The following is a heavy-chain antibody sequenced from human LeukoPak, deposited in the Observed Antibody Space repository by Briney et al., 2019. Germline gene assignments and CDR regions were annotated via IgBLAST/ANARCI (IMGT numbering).Heavy chain of an antibody. CDR3: TRAGTYYYGMDV. V-gene: IGHV3-73*01. J-gene: IGHJ6*02. D-gene: IGHD1-7*01. Sequence: AGGSLKLFCAASGFTFSVSAMHWVRQSSEKWLEGVGCIRCKANSYATAYAASVKGRFTISRDDSKNTAYLQMNSLKTEDTAVYYCTRAGTYYYGMDVWGQGTTVTVSS. CDR2: IRCKANSYAT. CDR1: GFTFSVSA.